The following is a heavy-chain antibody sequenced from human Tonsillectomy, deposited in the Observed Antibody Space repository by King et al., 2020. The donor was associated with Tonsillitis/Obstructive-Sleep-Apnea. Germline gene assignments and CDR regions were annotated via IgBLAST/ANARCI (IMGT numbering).Heavy chain of an antibody. CDR1: GFNFEDYA. D-gene: IGHD2-2*01. CDR3: AKDLIKAVSGTPGDAFDI. Sequence: VKLVESGGGLVQPGRSLRLSCAASGFNFEDYAMYWVRQAPGKGLEWVSVISWNTGTIRYADSVKGRFTISRDNAKNSLHLQMNSLRAEDTALYYCAKDLIKAVSGTPGDAFDIWGQGTMVTVS. CDR2: ISWNTGTI. J-gene: IGHJ3*02. V-gene: IGHV3-9*01.